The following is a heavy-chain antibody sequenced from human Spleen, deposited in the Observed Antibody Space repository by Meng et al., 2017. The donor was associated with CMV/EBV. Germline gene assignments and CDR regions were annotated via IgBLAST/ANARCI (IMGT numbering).Heavy chain of an antibody. D-gene: IGHD2-15*01. CDR3: ARQRRYYNWFDP. Sequence: GSLRLSCAVYGGSFSGYYWGWIRQPPGKGLEWIGSIYYSGSTYYNPSLKSRVTISVDTSKNQFSLKLSSVTAADTAVYYCARQRRYYNWFDPWGQGTLVTVSS. J-gene: IGHJ5*02. CDR1: GGSFSGYY. CDR2: IYYSGST. V-gene: IGHV4-39*01.